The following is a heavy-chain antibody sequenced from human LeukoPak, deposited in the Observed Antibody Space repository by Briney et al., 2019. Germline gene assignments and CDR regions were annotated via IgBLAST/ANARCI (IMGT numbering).Heavy chain of an antibody. CDR2: ISGSGGST. V-gene: IGHV3-23*01. J-gene: IGHJ6*03. D-gene: IGHD3-3*01. Sequence: GGSLRLSCAASGFTFSSYAMSWVRQAPGKGLEWVSAISGSGGSTYYADSVKGRFTISRDNSKNTLYLQMNSLRAEDTAVYYCAKKGYDFWSGYLDYYYYYYMDVWGKGTTVTVSS. CDR1: GFTFSSYA. CDR3: AKKGYDFWSGYLDYYYYYYMDV.